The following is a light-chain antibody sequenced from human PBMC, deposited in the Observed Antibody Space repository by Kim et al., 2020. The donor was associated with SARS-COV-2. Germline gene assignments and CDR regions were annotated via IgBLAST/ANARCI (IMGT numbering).Light chain of an antibody. CDR1: QSISYS. J-gene: IGKJ1*01. CDR3: QQYSNWPRT. CDR2: AAT. Sequence: VSPGYSVTLSCRASQSISYSLAWYQQKPGQAPRLLIYAATTRPPGIPVRFSGSGVGTEFTLTISSLQSEDFALYYCQQYSNWPRTFGQGTKVDIK. V-gene: IGKV3-15*01.